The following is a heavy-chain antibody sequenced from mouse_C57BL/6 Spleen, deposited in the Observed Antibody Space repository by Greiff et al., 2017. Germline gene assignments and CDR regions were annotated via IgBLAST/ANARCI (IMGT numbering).Heavy chain of an antibody. V-gene: IGHV1-82*01. CDR2: IYPGDGDT. CDR3: ARSLITTVHFDY. J-gene: IGHJ2*01. Sequence: VKLVESGPELVKPGASVKISCKASGYAFSSSWMNWVKQRPGKGLEWIGRIYPGDGDTNYNGKFKGKDTLTADKSSSTAYMQLSSLTSEDSAVYFCARSLITTVHFDYWGQGTTLTVSS. CDR1: GYAFSSSW. D-gene: IGHD1-1*01.